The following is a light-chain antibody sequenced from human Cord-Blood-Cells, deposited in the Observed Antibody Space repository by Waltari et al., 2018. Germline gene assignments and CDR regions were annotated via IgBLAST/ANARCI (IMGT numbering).Light chain of an antibody. V-gene: IGKV3-20*01. CDR3: QQYGSSPYT. J-gene: IGKJ2*01. CDR2: GAS. Sequence: EIVLTQSPGHLSLSPGERATLSCRASQSVSSSYLACYQQKPGQAPRLLIYGASSRATGIPDRFSGSGSGTDFTLTISRLEPEDFAVYYCQQYGSSPYTFGQGTKLEIK. CDR1: QSVSSSY.